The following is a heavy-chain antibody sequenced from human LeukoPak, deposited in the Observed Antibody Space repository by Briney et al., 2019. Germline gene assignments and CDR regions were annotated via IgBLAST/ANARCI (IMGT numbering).Heavy chain of an antibody. J-gene: IGHJ4*02. V-gene: IGHV3-23*01. D-gene: IGHD7-27*01. CDR2: ISISGSKT. CDR3: ARAGAIHY. Sequence: PGGSLRLSCAASEFDFSSHAMTWVRQAPGKGLEWVPAISISGSKTYYADSVKGRFTISRDNSKNTLYLQMNSLRAEDTAVYYCARAGAIHYWGQGTLVTVSS. CDR1: EFDFSSHA.